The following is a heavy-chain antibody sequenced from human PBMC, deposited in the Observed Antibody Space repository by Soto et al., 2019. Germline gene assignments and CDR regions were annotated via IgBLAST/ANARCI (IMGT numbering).Heavy chain of an antibody. CDR1: GFTFDDYA. Sequence: EVQLVESGGGLVQPGRSLRLSCAASGFTFDDYAMHWVRQAPGKGLEWVSGISWNSRSIGYAGSVKGRFTISRDNAKNSRYLQMNSLRADDTALYYCAKDIELEYSSSSRNGMDVWGQGTTVTVSS. V-gene: IGHV3-9*01. D-gene: IGHD6-6*01. J-gene: IGHJ6*02. CDR2: ISWNSRSI. CDR3: AKDIELEYSSSSRNGMDV.